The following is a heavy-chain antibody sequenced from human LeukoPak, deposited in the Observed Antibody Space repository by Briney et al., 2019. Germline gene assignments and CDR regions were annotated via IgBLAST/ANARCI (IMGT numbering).Heavy chain of an antibody. J-gene: IGHJ5*02. CDR2: INPSGGST. V-gene: IGHV1-46*01. CDR1: GYTFTIYY. Sequence: EASVTVSFKASGYTFTIYYMHWVRQAPGQGVEWMGIINPSGGSTSYAQKFQGRVTMTRDMSTSTDYMELSSLRSEDTAVYYCARDNSVEDTAWWFDPWGQGPLVTVSS. D-gene: IGHD4-23*01. CDR3: ARDNSVEDTAWWFDP.